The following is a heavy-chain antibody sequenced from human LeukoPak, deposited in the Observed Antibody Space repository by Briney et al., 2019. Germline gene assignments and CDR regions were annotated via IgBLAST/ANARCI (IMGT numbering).Heavy chain of an antibody. CDR2: VYYSGGT. V-gene: IGHV4-59*01. D-gene: IGHD6-19*01. Sequence: PSETLSLTCTVSGGSISSYYWNWIRQPSGKGLEWIGYVYYSGGTNYNPSLKSRVTISVDTSKNQFSLKLSSVTAADTAVYYCARGSGYSSGWHDYWGQGTLVTVSS. J-gene: IGHJ4*02. CDR1: GGSISSYY. CDR3: ARGSGYSSGWHDY.